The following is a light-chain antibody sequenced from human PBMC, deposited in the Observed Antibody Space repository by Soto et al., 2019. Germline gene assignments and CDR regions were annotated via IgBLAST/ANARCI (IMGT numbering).Light chain of an antibody. J-gene: IGKJ5*01. CDR1: ERIYSAY. CDR2: GTS. V-gene: IGKV3-20*01. CDR3: QQYGNSPIT. Sequence: EVVLTPSPGALSLSRGERATLSCRASERIYSAYLGWYQQKPGQAPRLLIYGTSSRATGIPDRFSGSGSGTDFTLTISRLEPEDFAVYYCQQYGNSPITFGQGTRLDI.